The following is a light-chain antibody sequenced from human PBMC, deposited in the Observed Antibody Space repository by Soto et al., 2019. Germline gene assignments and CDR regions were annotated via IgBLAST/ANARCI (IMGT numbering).Light chain of an antibody. Sequence: QSVLTQPPSASGTPGQRVSISCSGSTSNIGSQTVNWYQRRPGTAPKLLIYIDNQRPSGVPDRFSVSKSGTSASLAISGLQSEDEADYFCASWDDSLNGPVFGGGTKLTVL. CDR1: TSNIGSQT. CDR2: IDN. CDR3: ASWDDSLNGPV. J-gene: IGLJ2*01. V-gene: IGLV1-44*01.